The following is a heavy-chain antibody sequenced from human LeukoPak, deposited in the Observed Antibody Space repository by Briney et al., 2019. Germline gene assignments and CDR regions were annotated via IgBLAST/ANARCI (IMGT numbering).Heavy chain of an antibody. J-gene: IGHJ6*02. CDR3: ARGGIAAAGPDYYGMDV. D-gene: IGHD6-13*01. CDR2: IKQDGSEK. CDR1: GFTFSSYW. Sequence: GGSLRLSCAASGFTFSSYWMSWVRQAPGKGLEWVANIKQDGSEKYYVDSVKGRFTISRDNAKNSLYLQMNSLRAEDTAVYYCARGGIAAAGPDYYGMDVWGQGTTVTVSS. V-gene: IGHV3-7*01.